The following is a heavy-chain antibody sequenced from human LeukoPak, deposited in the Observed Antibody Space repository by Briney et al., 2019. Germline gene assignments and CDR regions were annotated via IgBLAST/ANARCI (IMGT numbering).Heavy chain of an antibody. Sequence: TGGSLRLSCADSGLTISNNWMSWVRQAPGKGLEWVANIKLDGSEQYYMDSVKGRFTISRDNGKNVLYLQMNSLRAEDTAVYYCAWTYYYDSSGYLGYWGQGTLVTVSS. CDR1: GLTISNNW. V-gene: IGHV3-7*01. D-gene: IGHD3-22*01. CDR2: IKLDGSEQ. J-gene: IGHJ4*02. CDR3: AWTYYYDSSGYLGY.